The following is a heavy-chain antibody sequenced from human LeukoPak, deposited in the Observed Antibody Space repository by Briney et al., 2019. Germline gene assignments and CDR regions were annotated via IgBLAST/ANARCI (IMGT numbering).Heavy chain of an antibody. CDR2: MSAYNGNT. Sequence: ASVKVSCKASGYTFTNYAMNWVRQAPGQGLEWMGWMSAYNGNTELAQKFQGRVTLATDASTSTAYVELRSLTSDDTAVYFCARGGSRSRRGDDAFAIWGQGTMVTVSS. CDR1: GYTFTNYA. V-gene: IGHV1-18*01. J-gene: IGHJ3*02. CDR3: ARGGSRSRRGDDAFAI. D-gene: IGHD3-10*01.